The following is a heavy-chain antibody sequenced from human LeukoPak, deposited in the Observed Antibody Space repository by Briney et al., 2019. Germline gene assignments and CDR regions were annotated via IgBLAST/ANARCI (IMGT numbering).Heavy chain of an antibody. CDR3: SASPYYGDRGRYYGMDV. CDR1: GFNFGDYA. J-gene: IGHJ6*02. Sequence: PGGSLRLSCTASGFNFGDYAMSWVRQAPGRGLEWVGFIRNKAYGGTTDYAASVKGKFTISRDDSKSVAYLQVNSLETEDTAVYYCSASPYYGDRGRYYGMDVWGQGTTVIVSS. D-gene: IGHD4-17*01. CDR2: IRNKAYGGTT. V-gene: IGHV3-49*04.